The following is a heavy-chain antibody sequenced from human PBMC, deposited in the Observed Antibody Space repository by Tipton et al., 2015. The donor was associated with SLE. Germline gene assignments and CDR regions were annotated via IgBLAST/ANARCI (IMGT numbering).Heavy chain of an antibody. D-gene: IGHD3-3*01. CDR1: GGSLSGYY. CDR3: ARGKDYDFWSGYYRRDASDI. Sequence: TLSLTCAVYGGSLSGYYWSWIRQPPGKGLEWIGEINHSGSTNYNPSLKSRVTISIDTSKNQFSLKLSSVTAADTSVYYCARGKDYDFWSGYYRRDASDIWGQGTMVTVSS. V-gene: IGHV4-34*01. CDR2: INHSGST. J-gene: IGHJ3*02.